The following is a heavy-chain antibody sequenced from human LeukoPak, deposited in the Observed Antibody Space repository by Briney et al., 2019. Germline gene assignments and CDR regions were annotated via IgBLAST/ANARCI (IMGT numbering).Heavy chain of an antibody. CDR1: GFTFSSYA. Sequence: GSLRLSCAASGFTFSSYAMSWIRQPPGKGLEWIGEINHSGSTNYNPSLKSRVTISVDTSKNQFSLKLSSVTAADTAVYYCARGPDSNYDWFDPWGQGTLVTVSS. CDR2: INHSGST. V-gene: IGHV4-34*01. D-gene: IGHD4-11*01. CDR3: ARGPDSNYDWFDP. J-gene: IGHJ5*02.